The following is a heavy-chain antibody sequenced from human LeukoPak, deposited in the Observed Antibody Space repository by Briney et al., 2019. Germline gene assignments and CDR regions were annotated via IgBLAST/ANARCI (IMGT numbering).Heavy chain of an antibody. CDR3: AKGGTDYYDSSGAIDY. J-gene: IGHJ4*02. V-gene: IGHV3-9*03. D-gene: IGHD3-22*01. CDR2: ISWNSGSI. Sequence: PGGSLRLSCAASGFTFDDYAMHWVRQAPGKGLEWVSCISWNSGSIGYADSVKGRFTISRDNAKNSLYLQMNSLRAEDMALYYCAKGGTDYYDSSGAIDYWGQGTLVTVSS. CDR1: GFTFDDYA.